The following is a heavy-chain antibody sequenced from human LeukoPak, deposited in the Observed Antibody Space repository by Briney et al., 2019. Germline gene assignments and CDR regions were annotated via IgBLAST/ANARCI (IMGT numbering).Heavy chain of an antibody. CDR2: IYYSGST. J-gene: IGHJ4*02. CDR1: GGSISSSSYY. CDR3: ARLYYDSSGYYQICYFDY. Sequence: SETLSLTCTVSGGSISSSSYYWGWIRQPPGKGLEWIGSIYYSGSTYYNPSLKSRVTISVDTSKNQFSLNLSSVTATDTAVYYCARLYYDSSGYYQICYFDYWGQGTLVTVSS. D-gene: IGHD3-22*01. V-gene: IGHV4-39*01.